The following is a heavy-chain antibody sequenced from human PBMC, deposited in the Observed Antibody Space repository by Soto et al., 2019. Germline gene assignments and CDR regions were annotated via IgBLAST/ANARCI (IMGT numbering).Heavy chain of an antibody. J-gene: IGHJ4*02. CDR1: GVTVSSNY. V-gene: IGHV3-66*04. Sequence: VQLVESGGGLVQPGGSLRLSCAASGVTVSSNYMSWVRQAPGKGLEWVSVIYSGGRTYYADSVKGRFTISRDNSKNKLYLQMNRLRAEDTDVYYCARHGYNYGGGYFDYWGQGTLVTVSS. CDR3: ARHGYNYGGGYFDY. D-gene: IGHD5-18*01. CDR2: IYSGGRT.